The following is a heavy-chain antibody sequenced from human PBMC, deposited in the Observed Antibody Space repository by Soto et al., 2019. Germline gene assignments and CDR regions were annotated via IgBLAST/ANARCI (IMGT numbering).Heavy chain of an antibody. Sequence: QVQLVESVGGVVQPGRSLRLSCTAAGFSLTSYYMHWVRQAPGQGLEWMGIINPSGGSTSYAQKFQGRVTMTRDTSTSTVYMELSSLRSEDTAVYYCARVVVGNSDYWGQGTLVTVSS. CDR1: GFSLTSYY. J-gene: IGHJ4*02. V-gene: IGHV1-46*01. CDR3: ARVVVGNSDY. D-gene: IGHD2-15*01. CDR2: INPSGGST.